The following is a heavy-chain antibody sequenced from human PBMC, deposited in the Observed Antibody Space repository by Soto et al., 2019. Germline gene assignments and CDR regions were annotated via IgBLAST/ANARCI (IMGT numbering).Heavy chain of an antibody. J-gene: IGHJ5*02. V-gene: IGHV4-4*02. CDR3: ARARHYCSSSSCYLDP. CDR2: IHHSGST. CDR1: GGSISSNNW. D-gene: IGHD2-2*01. Sequence: KSSETLSLTCAVSGGSISSNNWWNWVRQPPGKGLEWIGEIHHSGSTNYNPSLKSRVTISVDKSKNQFSLKLNSVTAADTAVYYCARARHYCSSSSCYLDPWGQGTLVTVSS.